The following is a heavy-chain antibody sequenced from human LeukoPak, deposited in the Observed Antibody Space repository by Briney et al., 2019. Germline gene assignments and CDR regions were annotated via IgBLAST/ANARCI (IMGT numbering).Heavy chain of an antibody. CDR1: GFTFSSYS. V-gene: IGHV3-21*01. CDR3: ARAPGYDSSGYYYY. Sequence: GGSLRLSCAASGFTFSSYSMNWVRQAPGKGLEWVSSISSSSSYIYYADSVEGRFTISRDNAKNSLYLQMNSLSAEDTAVYYCARAPGYDSSGYYYYWGQGTLVTVSS. CDR2: ISSSSSYI. J-gene: IGHJ4*02. D-gene: IGHD3-22*01.